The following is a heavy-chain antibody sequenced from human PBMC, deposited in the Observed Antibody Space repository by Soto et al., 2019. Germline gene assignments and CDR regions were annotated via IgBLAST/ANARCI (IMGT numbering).Heavy chain of an antibody. J-gene: IGHJ6*01. Sequence: PQTLSLTCTVSGGSLSSGIYYCSWLRQSAGKGLEWIGYIYYSVSTSYNPSLKSRVTISVDPSKNQFSLKLSPVTAADTDVYYCARDCVAIEVAGNHYYGMDVWGPRTPVTGSS. CDR1: GGSLSSGIYY. D-gene: IGHD6-19*01. CDR2: IYYSVST. CDR3: ARDCVAIEVAGNHYYGMDV. V-gene: IGHV4-61*01.